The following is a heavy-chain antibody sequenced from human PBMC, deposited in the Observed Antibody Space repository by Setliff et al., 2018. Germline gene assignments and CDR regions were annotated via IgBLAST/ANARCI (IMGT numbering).Heavy chain of an antibody. CDR2: FDPEDGET. J-gene: IGHJ1*01. Sequence: ASVKVSCKVSGYTLTELSMHWVRQAPGKGLEWMGGFDPEDGETIYAQKFQGRVTMTEDTSTDTAYMELSSLRSEDTAVYYCATVFWSGYYVAEYFQHWGQGTLVTVFS. CDR3: ATVFWSGYYVAEYFQH. CDR1: GYTLTELS. D-gene: IGHD3-3*01. V-gene: IGHV1-24*01.